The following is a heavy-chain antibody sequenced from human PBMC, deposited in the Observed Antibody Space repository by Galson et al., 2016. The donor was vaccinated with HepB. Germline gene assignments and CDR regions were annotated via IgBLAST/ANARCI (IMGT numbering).Heavy chain of an antibody. Sequence: SETLSPTCAVSGGPFRSDTWWTWVRHDPGTGLEWIGETYSGSTNYNPSPKNRVTISIDKPHNHFPLNLNSVTAPDTPVYYRASVRLGCSSTSCYIDDWGQGTLVTVSS. CDR3: ASVRLGCSSTSCYIDD. CDR2: TYSGST. J-gene: IGHJ4*02. D-gene: IGHD2-2*01. V-gene: IGHV4-4*02. CDR1: GGPFRSDTW.